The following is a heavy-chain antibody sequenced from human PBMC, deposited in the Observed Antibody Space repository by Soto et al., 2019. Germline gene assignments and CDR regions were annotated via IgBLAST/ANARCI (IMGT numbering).Heavy chain of an antibody. CDR3: ARHSSGWYFDYYYGMDV. CDR2: IYYSGST. J-gene: IGHJ6*02. D-gene: IGHD6-19*01. CDR1: GGSISSSSYY. Sequence: SETLSLTCTVSGGSISSSSYYWGWIRQPPGKGLEWIGSIYYSGSTYYNPSLKSRVTISVDTSKNQFSLKLSSVTAAGTAVYYCARHSSGWYFDYYYGMDVWGQGATVTVSS. V-gene: IGHV4-39*01.